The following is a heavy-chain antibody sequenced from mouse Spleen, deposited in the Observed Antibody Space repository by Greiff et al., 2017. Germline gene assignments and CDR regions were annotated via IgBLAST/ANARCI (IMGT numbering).Heavy chain of an antibody. J-gene: IGHJ2*01. D-gene: IGHD1-1*01. CDR1: GFTFSSYY. CDR2: ISSGGGST. Sequence: EVMLVESGGGLVKLGGSLKLSCAASGFTFSSYYMSWVRQTPEKRLEWVATISSGGGSTYYPDSVKGRFTISRDNAKNTLYLQMSSLNSEDTAVYYCAREKSHYYGSSYFDYWGQGTTLTVSS. CDR3: AREKSHYYGSSYFDY. V-gene: IGHV5-9*01.